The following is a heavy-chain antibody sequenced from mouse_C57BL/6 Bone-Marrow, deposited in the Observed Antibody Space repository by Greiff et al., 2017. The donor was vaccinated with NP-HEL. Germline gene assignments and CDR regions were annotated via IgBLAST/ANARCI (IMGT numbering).Heavy chain of an antibody. CDR1: GYSFTGYF. Sequence: VQLQQSGPELVKPGDSVKISCKASGYSFTGYFMNWVMQSHGKSLEWIGRINPYNGDTFYNQKFKGKATLTVDKSSSTAHMELRSLTSEDSAVYYCANQIYYGPHYAMDYWGQGTSVTVSS. CDR3: ANQIYYGPHYAMDY. D-gene: IGHD2-1*01. J-gene: IGHJ4*01. CDR2: INPYNGDT. V-gene: IGHV1-20*01.